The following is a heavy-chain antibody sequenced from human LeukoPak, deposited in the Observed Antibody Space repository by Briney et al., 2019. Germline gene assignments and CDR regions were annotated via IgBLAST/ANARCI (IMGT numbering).Heavy chain of an antibody. CDR3: ARDTISGLWFGELFNRRLDY. V-gene: IGHV1-69*05. J-gene: IGHJ4*02. CDR1: GGTFSSYA. CDR2: IIPIFGTA. Sequence: SVKVSCKASGGTFSSYAISWVRQAPGQGLEWMGGIIPIFGTATYAQKLQGRVTMTTDTSTSTAYMELRSLRSDDTAVYYCARDTISGLWFGELFNRRLDYWGQGTLVTVSS. D-gene: IGHD3-10*01.